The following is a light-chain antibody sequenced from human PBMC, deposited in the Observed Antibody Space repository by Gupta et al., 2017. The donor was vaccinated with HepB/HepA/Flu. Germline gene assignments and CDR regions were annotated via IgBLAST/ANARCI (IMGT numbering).Light chain of an antibody. CDR1: QSLLYSDDGNTY. J-gene: IGKJ2*01. CDR2: KDS. CDR3: MQRIKFPYT. Sequence: EIVMTQTLLSLPVTPGEPDSISCRSSQSLLYSDDGNTYLDWYLQKPGHPPQLLIYKDSYRASGVPDRFSGSGSGTDFTLKISRVEAEDVGVYYCMQRIKFPYTFGQGTKVEIK. V-gene: IGKV2-40*01.